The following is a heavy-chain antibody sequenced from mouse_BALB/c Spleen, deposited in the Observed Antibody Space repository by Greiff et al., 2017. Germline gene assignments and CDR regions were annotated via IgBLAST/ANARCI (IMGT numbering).Heavy chain of an antibody. D-gene: IGHD2-14*01. Sequence: EVQLQQSGTVLARPGASVKMSCKASGYSFTSYWMHWVKQRPGQGLEWIGAIYPGNSDTSYNQKFKGKAKLTAVTSASTAYMELSSLTNEDSAVYYCTRGGVRRYYYAMDYWGQGTSVTVSS. V-gene: IGHV1-5*01. CDR1: GYSFTSYW. CDR2: IYPGNSDT. CDR3: TRGGVRRYYYAMDY. J-gene: IGHJ4*01.